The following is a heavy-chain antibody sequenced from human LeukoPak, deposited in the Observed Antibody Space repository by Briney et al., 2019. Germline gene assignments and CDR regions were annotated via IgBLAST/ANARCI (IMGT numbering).Heavy chain of an antibody. V-gene: IGHV4-59*02. CDR2: LSYTGKT. J-gene: IGHJ4*02. Sequence: PSETLSLTCVVSGASVSSSHWNWIRQVPGKGLEWIGCLSYTGKTDYNPSFTSRVTISLDTSKNQVSLKLRSVTAADTAVYYCSEGYFEPFDHWGQGTLVSVSP. CDR1: GASVSSSH. D-gene: IGHD2/OR15-2a*01. CDR3: SEGYFEPFDH.